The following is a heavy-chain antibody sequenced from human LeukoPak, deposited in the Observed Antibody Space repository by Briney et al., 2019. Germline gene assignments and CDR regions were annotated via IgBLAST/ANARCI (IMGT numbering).Heavy chain of an antibody. CDR1: GGTFSSYA. CDR2: IIPIFGTA. D-gene: IGHD3-10*01. V-gene: IGHV1-69*06. Sequence: GASVKVSCKASGGTFSSYAISWVRQAPGQGLEWMGGIIPIFGTANYAQKFQGRVTITADKSTSTAYMELSSLRSEDTAVYFCARDKGGMVPFDYWGQGTLVTVSS. CDR3: ARDKGGMVPFDY. J-gene: IGHJ4*02.